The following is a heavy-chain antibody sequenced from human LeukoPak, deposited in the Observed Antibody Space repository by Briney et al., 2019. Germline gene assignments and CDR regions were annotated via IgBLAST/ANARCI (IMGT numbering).Heavy chain of an antibody. CDR2: ISSSGNTM. CDR3: AKGSSDSSAYYRTYYFDY. D-gene: IGHD3-22*01. J-gene: IGHJ4*02. V-gene: IGHV3-48*01. CDR1: GFTFSIYS. Sequence: GGSLRLSCAASGFTFSIYSINWVRQAPGKGLEWISYISSSGNTMYYADSVKGRFTISRDNAKNSLYLQMNSLRAEDTAVYYCAKGSSDSSAYYRTYYFDYWGQGTLVTVSS.